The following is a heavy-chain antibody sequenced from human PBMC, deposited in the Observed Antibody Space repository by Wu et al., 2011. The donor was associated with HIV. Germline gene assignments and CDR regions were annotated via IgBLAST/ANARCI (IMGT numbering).Heavy chain of an antibody. Sequence: QVQLVQSGAEVKKPGASVKVSCKASGYTFTSYGISWVRQAPGQGLEWMGWISAYNGDTNYAQKFQGRVTMTTDTSTSTAYMELRSLRSDDTAVYYCAREGMGLGELSSFYYYYYMDVWAKGTDGHRLL. CDR1: GYTFTSYG. J-gene: IGHJ6*03. V-gene: IGHV1-18*01. D-gene: IGHD3-16*02. CDR3: AREGMGLGELSSFYYYYYMDV. CDR2: ISAYNGDT.